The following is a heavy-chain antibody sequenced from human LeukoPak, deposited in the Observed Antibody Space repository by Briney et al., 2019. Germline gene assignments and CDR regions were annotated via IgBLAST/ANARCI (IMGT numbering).Heavy chain of an antibody. J-gene: IGHJ4*02. V-gene: IGHV3-7*01. CDR3: VRAVGAAGSY. CDR1: GFTFGKYW. CDR2: IKLDGSEK. Sequence: PGGSLRLSCVASGFTFGKYWMSWVRQAPGKGLEWVANIKLDGSEKNYVDSVKGRFTISRDNAKNSLYLQMNSLRAEDTAVYYCVRAVGAAGSYWGQGALVTVSS. D-gene: IGHD6-13*01.